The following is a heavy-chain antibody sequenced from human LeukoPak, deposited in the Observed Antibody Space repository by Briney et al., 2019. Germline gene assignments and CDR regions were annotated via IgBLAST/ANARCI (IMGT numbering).Heavy chain of an antibody. V-gene: IGHV4-59*01. D-gene: IGHD3-10*01. CDR1: GGSISSYY. Sequence: SGTLSLTCTVSGGSISSYYWSWIRQPPGKGLEWIGYIYYGGSTNYNPSLKSRVTISVDTSKNQFSLKLSSVTAADTAVYYCARDFLPSMVRGANQHYGMDVWGQGTTVTVSS. CDR2: IYYGGST. J-gene: IGHJ6*02. CDR3: ARDFLPSMVRGANQHYGMDV.